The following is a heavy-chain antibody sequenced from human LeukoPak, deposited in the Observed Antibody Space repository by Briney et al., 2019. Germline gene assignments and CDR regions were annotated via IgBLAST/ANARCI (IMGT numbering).Heavy chain of an antibody. Sequence: ASVKVSCKASGGTFSSYAISWVRQAPGQGLEWMGGILPIFGTANYAQKFQGRVTITADKSTSTAYMELSSLRSEDTAVYYCARALEQQLNWFAPWGQGTLVTVSS. CDR3: ARALEQQLNWFAP. CDR1: GGTFSSYA. CDR2: ILPIFGTA. J-gene: IGHJ5*02. D-gene: IGHD6-13*01. V-gene: IGHV1-69*06.